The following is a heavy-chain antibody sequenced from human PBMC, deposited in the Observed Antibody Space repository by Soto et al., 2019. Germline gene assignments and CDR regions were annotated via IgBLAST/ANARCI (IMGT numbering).Heavy chain of an antibody. J-gene: IGHJ6*02. CDR1: GTIFSSYT. CDR2: IIPILGET. Sequence: QVQLVQSGAEVKKPGSSVRVSCKASGTIFSSYTISWVRQAPGQGLEWMGRIIPILGETNSAQKFQGRVTLTADKSTNTAYRDVNSLRLEDTALDYCARGLGGRMDDWGQGTTVTVSS. V-gene: IGHV1-69*08. CDR3: ARGLGGRMDD. D-gene: IGHD3-16*01.